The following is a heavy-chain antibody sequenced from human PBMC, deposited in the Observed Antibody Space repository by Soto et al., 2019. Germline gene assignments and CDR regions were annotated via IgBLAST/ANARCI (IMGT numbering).Heavy chain of an antibody. J-gene: IGHJ5*02. Sequence: PSETLSLTCTISGGSISSYYWSWIRQTPGKGLEWIGYVYFSGSTNYNPSLKSRVLISIDTSRNQFSLKLNSVTAADTAVYYCVRDGTKTLRDWFDPWGQGISVTVSS. D-gene: IGHD1-1*01. CDR3: VRDGTKTLRDWFDP. CDR2: VYFSGST. CDR1: GGSISSYY. V-gene: IGHV4-59*12.